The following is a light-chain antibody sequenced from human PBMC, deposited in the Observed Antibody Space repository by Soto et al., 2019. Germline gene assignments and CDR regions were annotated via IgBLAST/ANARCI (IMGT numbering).Light chain of an antibody. CDR1: SSNIGSAY. CDR2: RNN. CDR3: AAWDDSLVV. J-gene: IGLJ2*01. Sequence: QSALTQPPSASGTPGQTVTISCSGSSSNIGSAYIYWYQHLPGTAPKLLIYRNNQRPSGVSDRFSASKSGTSASLAISGLRSEDDADYYCAAWDDSLVVFGGGTQLTVL. V-gene: IGLV1-47*01.